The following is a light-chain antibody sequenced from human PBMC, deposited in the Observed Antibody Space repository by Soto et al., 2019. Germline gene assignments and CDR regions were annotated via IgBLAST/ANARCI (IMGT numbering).Light chain of an antibody. CDR2: EGT. J-gene: IGLJ1*01. Sequence: QSALTQPASASGSPGQSISISCTGTSSDVGKYKFVSWYQQNPGKDPKVMIYEGTKRPSGVSNRFSGSKSGNTASLTISGLQAEDEADYYCCSYAGSNTYVFGTGTKLTVL. V-gene: IGLV2-23*01. CDR1: SSDVGKYKF. CDR3: CSYAGSNTYV.